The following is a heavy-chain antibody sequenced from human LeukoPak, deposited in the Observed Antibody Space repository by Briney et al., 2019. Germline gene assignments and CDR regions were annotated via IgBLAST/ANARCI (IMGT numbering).Heavy chain of an antibody. CDR3: AKSREWLVLGSIDY. Sequence: SGGSLRLSCAASGFTFSSYAMSWVRQAPGKGLEWVSAISGSGGSTYYADSVKGRFTISRDNSKNTLYLQMKSLRAEDTAVYYCAKSREWLVLGSIDYWGQGTLVTVSS. D-gene: IGHD6-19*01. J-gene: IGHJ4*02. CDR2: ISGSGGST. V-gene: IGHV3-23*01. CDR1: GFTFSSYA.